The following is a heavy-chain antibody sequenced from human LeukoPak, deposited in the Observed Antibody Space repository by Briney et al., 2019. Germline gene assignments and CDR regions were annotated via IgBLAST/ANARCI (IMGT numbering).Heavy chain of an antibody. Sequence: GGSLRLSCAASGLTFSNYSINWVRQAPGKGLEWVSSISPSSHYIYYADSVRGRFTISRDNARNSLYLQMNSLRDEDTAVYYCARDRHTAMVYYYYMDVWGTGTTVTVSS. D-gene: IGHD5-18*01. V-gene: IGHV3-21*04. CDR2: ISPSSHYI. CDR1: GLTFSNYS. CDR3: ARDRHTAMVYYYYMDV. J-gene: IGHJ6*03.